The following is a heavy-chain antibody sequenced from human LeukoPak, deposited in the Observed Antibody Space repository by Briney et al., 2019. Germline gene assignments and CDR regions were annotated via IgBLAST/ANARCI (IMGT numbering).Heavy chain of an antibody. CDR2: INSDGSSA. CDR1: GFTFSNYW. J-gene: IGHJ4*02. D-gene: IGHD1-1*01. CDR3: ARPVTGTYAPLEY. Sequence: GGSLRLSCAASGFTFSNYWMHWVRQAPGKGLVYVSRINSDGSSANYADSVQGRFTISRDNAKNTLYLEMDSLRADDTAVYYCARPVTGTYAPLEYWGQGTLVTVSS. V-gene: IGHV3-74*01.